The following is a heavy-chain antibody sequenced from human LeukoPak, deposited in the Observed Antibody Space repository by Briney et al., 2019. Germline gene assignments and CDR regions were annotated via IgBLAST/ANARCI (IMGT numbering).Heavy chain of an antibody. CDR2: ISGSGGST. V-gene: IGHV3-23*01. CDR1: GFTFSSYA. J-gene: IGHJ4*02. D-gene: IGHD3-22*01. Sequence: GRSLRLSCAASGFTFSSYAMSWVRQAPGKGLEWVSAISGSGGSTYYADTVKGRFTISSDNSKNTLYLQMNSLRAEDTAVYYCAKGEGDYYDSSGYEWFDYWGQGTLVTVSS. CDR3: AKGEGDYYDSSGYEWFDY.